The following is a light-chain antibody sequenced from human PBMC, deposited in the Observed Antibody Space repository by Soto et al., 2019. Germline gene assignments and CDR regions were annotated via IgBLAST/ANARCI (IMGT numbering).Light chain of an antibody. Sequence: DIQMTQSPSSLSASVGDRVTITCQASQDIRKYLNWYQQKPGRAPKLLIYGACNLETGVPSRFSGSGYGTDFTFTISSLQPEDIATYYCQHYDHLPPFTFGPGTKVAIK. CDR2: GAC. CDR3: QHYDHLPPFT. V-gene: IGKV1-33*01. J-gene: IGKJ3*01. CDR1: QDIRKY.